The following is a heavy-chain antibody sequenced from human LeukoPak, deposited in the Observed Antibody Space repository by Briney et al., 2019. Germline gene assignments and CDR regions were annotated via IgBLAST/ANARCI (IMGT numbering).Heavy chain of an antibody. CDR3: ARGGSGVWYYYYYMDV. Sequence: SETLSLTCTVSGGSISSYNWNWIRQPAGKGLEWIGRIYTSGSTNYNPSLKSRVTISVDTSKNQFSLKLSSVTAADTAVYYCARGGSGVWYYYYYMDVWGKGTTVTISS. J-gene: IGHJ6*03. CDR2: IYTSGST. V-gene: IGHV4-4*07. D-gene: IGHD3-10*01. CDR1: GGSISSYN.